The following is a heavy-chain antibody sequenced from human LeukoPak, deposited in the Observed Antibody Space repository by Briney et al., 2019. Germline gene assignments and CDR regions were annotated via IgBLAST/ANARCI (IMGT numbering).Heavy chain of an antibody. J-gene: IGHJ6*03. CDR2: INHSGGT. Sequence: SETLSLTCAVYGGSFSGYYWSWIRQPPGKGLEWIGEINHSGGTNYNPSLKSRVTISVDTSKNQFSLKLSSVTAADTAVYYCARGGDSGYDYYYYYYMDVWGKGTTVTVPS. V-gene: IGHV4-34*01. CDR3: ARGGDSGYDYYYYYYMDV. CDR1: GGSFSGYY. D-gene: IGHD5-12*01.